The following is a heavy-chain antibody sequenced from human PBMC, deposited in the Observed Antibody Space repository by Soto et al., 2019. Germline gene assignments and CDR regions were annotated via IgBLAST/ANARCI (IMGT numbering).Heavy chain of an antibody. CDR1: GFTFSSYS. D-gene: IGHD3-22*01. CDR3: ARDPNLTMMKTRGFDY. CDR2: ISSSSSTI. J-gene: IGHJ4*02. Sequence: PGGSLRLSCAASGFTFSSYSMNWVRQAPGKGLEWVSYISSSSSTIYYADSVKGRFTISRDNAKNSLYLQMNSLRDEDTAVYYCARDPNLTMMKTRGFDYWGQGTLVTVSS. V-gene: IGHV3-48*02.